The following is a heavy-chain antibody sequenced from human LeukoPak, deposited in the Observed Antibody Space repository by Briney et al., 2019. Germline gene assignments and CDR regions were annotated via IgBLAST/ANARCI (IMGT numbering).Heavy chain of an antibody. Sequence: GGSLRLSCAASGFTLSSYGMHWVRQAPGKGLEWVAVISYDGSNKYYADSVKGRFTISRDNSKNTLYLQMNSLRAEDTAVYYCAKEKGSSSGCDYWGQGTLVTVSS. CDR1: GFTLSSYG. D-gene: IGHD6-25*01. J-gene: IGHJ4*02. CDR3: AKEKGSSSGCDY. CDR2: ISYDGSNK. V-gene: IGHV3-30*18.